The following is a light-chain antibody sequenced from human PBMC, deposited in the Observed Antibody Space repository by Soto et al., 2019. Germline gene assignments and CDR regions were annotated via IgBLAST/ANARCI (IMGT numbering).Light chain of an antibody. J-gene: IGKJ1*01. Sequence: SASVGDRVTITCRASQSIGDSLAWYKQKPGKAPYLLISDVSSLERGVPSRFSGSGSGTEFTLTISSMKPDDFEVYYCQQYRNWPRTFGQGTKVDI. CDR3: QQYRNWPRT. CDR1: QSIGDS. CDR2: DVS. V-gene: IGKV1-5*01.